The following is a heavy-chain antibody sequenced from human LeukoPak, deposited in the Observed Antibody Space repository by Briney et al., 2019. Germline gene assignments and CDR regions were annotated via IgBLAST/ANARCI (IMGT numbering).Heavy chain of an antibody. CDR1: GGSISSGSYY. Sequence: PSETLSLTCTVSGGSISSGSYYWSWIRQPAGKGLEWIGRIYTSGSTNYNPSLKSRVTISVDTSKNQFSLKLSSVTAADTAVYYCAKGPYVWGSYSHFDYWGQGTLVTVSS. CDR2: IYTSGST. CDR3: AKGPYVWGSYSHFDY. D-gene: IGHD3-16*01. J-gene: IGHJ4*02. V-gene: IGHV4-61*02.